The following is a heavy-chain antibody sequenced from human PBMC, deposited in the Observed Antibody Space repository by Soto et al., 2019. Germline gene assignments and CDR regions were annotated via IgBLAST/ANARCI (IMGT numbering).Heavy chain of an antibody. CDR2: IGTAGDT. CDR3: ARSARWLQSRYFDL. CDR1: GFTVSSYD. Sequence: EVQLVESGGGLVQPGGSLRLSCAASGFTVSSYDMHWVRQATGKGLEWVSAIGTAGDTYYADSVKGRFTISREKAKNSLYLQMNSLSAEDTTVYYCARSARWLQSRYFDLWGRGTLVTVSS. D-gene: IGHD5-12*01. J-gene: IGHJ2*01. V-gene: IGHV3-13*01.